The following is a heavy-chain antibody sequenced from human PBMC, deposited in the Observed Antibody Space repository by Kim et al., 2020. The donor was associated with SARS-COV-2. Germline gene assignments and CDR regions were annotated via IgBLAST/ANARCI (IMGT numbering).Heavy chain of an antibody. Sequence: ADSVTGRCTNSRDNAKNSLYLQMNSLRAEDTAVYYCARDPIAARPRLFDYWGQGTLVTVSS. J-gene: IGHJ4*02. D-gene: IGHD6-6*01. V-gene: IGHV3-21*01. CDR3: ARDPIAARPRLFDY.